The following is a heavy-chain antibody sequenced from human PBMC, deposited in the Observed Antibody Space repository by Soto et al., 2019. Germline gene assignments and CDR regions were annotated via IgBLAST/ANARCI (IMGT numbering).Heavy chain of an antibody. V-gene: IGHV3-30-3*01. D-gene: IGHD6-13*01. CDR2: ISYDGGDK. CDR3: ARAPTIRWQQPKTLAASHELYSGYFDF. Sequence: QVHLVESGGGVVQPGRSLRLSCAASGFNFRTYSMHWVRQAPGKGLEWVTGISYDGGDKYYADSVKGRFTISRDNSKNKLYLQMNSLRTDGTAVYFCARAPTIRWQQPKTLAASHELYSGYFDFWGQGSLVTVSS. CDR1: GFNFRTYS. J-gene: IGHJ4*02.